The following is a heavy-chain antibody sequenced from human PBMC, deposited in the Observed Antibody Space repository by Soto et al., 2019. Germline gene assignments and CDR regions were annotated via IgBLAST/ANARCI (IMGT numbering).Heavy chain of an antibody. CDR1: KFIFSDYY. CDR3: ARDTLPTDFGLGWDV. D-gene: IGHD4-17*01. V-gene: IGHV3-11*01. Sequence: GGSLRLSCSAYKFIFSDYYMSWIRQAPGKGLEWVAYISNGATTTHYADSVKGRFTISRDNAKNSLYLQMNSLRAEDTAMYYCARDTLPTDFGLGWDVWGQGTTVTVSS. CDR2: ISNGATTT. J-gene: IGHJ6*02.